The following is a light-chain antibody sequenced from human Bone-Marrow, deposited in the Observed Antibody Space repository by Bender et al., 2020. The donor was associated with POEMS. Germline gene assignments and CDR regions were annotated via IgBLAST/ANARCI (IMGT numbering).Light chain of an antibody. J-gene: IGLJ2*01. CDR2: QDT. Sequence: SYEVTQPPSVSVSPGQTASITCSGDDLGDKYVAWYQQKPGQFPVLVIYQDTKRPSGIPERFSGSNSGNTATLTIRGTQAMDEADYYCQAWDTYSVIFGGGTKLTVL. CDR1: DLGDKY. V-gene: IGLV3-1*01. CDR3: QAWDTYSVI.